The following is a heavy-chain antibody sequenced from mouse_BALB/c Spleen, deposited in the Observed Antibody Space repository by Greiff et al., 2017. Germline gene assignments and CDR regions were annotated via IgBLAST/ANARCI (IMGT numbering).Heavy chain of an antibody. J-gene: IGHJ2*01. Sequence: EVKLMESGGGLVQPGGSLKLSCAASGFTFSSYGMSWVRQTPDKRLELVATINSNGGSTYYPDSVKGRFTISSNNAKNTLYLQMSSLKSEDTAMYYCAGGRGTTVVAFDYWGQGTTLTVSS. CDR1: GFTFSSYG. CDR3: AGGRGTTVVAFDY. D-gene: IGHD1-1*01. CDR2: INSNGGST. V-gene: IGHV5-6-3*01.